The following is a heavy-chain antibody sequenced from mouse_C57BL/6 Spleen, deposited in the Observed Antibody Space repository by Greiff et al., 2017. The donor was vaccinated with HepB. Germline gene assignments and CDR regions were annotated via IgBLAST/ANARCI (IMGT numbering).Heavy chain of an antibody. J-gene: IGHJ2*01. Sequence: QVQLKQPGAELVKPGASVKLSCKASGYTFTSYWMHWVKQRPGQGLEWIGMIHPNSGSTNYNEKFKSKATLTVDKSSSTAYMQLSSLTSEDSAVYYCARRGASSGYFDYWGQGTTLTVSS. CDR2: IHPNSGST. CDR1: GYTFTSYW. D-gene: IGHD3-2*02. CDR3: ARRGASSGYFDY. V-gene: IGHV1-64*01.